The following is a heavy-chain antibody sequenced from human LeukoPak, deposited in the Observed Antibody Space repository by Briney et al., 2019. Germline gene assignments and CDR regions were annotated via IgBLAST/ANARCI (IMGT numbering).Heavy chain of an antibody. J-gene: IGHJ5*02. Sequence: ASVKVSCKASGYTFTSYDINWVRQATGQGLEWMGWMNPNSGNTGYAQKFQGRVTITRNTSISTAYMELSSLRSEDTAGYYCARVRGYDFWSGSYNWFDPWGQGTLVTVSS. CDR1: GYTFTSYD. CDR2: MNPNSGNT. D-gene: IGHD3-3*01. V-gene: IGHV1-8*03. CDR3: ARVRGYDFWSGSYNWFDP.